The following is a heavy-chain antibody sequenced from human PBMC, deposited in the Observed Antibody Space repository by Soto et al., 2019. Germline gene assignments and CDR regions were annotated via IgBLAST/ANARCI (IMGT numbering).Heavy chain of an antibody. CDR1: GGSFSGYY. CDR3: ALRLPLGMDV. CDR2: INHSGST. V-gene: IGHV4-34*01. Sequence: ASETLSLTCAVYGGSFSGYYWSWIRQPPGKGLEWIGEINHSGSTNYNPSLKSRVTISVDTSKNQFSLKLSSVTAADTAVYYCALRLPLGMDVWGQGTTVTVSS. J-gene: IGHJ6*02. D-gene: IGHD2-15*01.